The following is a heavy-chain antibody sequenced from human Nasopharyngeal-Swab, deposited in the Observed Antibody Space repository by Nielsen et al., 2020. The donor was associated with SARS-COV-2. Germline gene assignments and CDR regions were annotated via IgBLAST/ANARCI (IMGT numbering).Heavy chain of an antibody. Sequence: ASVKVSCKDSGYTFTSYAMHWVRQAPGQRLEWMGWINAGNGNTKYSQKFQGRVTITRDTSASTAYMELSSLRSEDTAVYYCARDQRSGFLEWLPSHNWFDPWGQGTLVTVSS. J-gene: IGHJ5*02. CDR2: INAGNGNT. D-gene: IGHD3-3*01. V-gene: IGHV1-3*01. CDR1: GYTFTSYA. CDR3: ARDQRSGFLEWLPSHNWFDP.